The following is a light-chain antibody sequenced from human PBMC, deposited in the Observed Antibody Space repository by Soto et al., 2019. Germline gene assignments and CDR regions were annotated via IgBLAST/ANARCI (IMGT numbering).Light chain of an antibody. V-gene: IGKV1-5*01. CDR2: DAS. CDR3: QQYNAYST. Sequence: STMTQSPSTLSASVKDRVTITCRASQSISSWLAWYQQKPGKAPKLLIYDASSLESGVPSRFSGSGSGTEFTLTISSLQPDDFATYYCQQYNAYSTFGQGTKVDIK. CDR1: QSISSW. J-gene: IGKJ1*01.